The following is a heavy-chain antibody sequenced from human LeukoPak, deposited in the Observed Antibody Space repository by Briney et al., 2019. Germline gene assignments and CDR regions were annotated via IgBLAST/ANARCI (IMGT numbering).Heavy chain of an antibody. Sequence: SMKVSCKASGGTFSSYAISWVRQAPGQGLEWMGRIIPILGIANYAQKFQGRVTITADKSTSTAYMELSSLRSEDTAVYYCARIIAVAGPDFDYWGQGTLVTVSS. CDR2: IIPILGIA. V-gene: IGHV1-69*04. J-gene: IGHJ4*02. CDR3: ARIIAVAGPDFDY. CDR1: GGTFSSYA. D-gene: IGHD6-19*01.